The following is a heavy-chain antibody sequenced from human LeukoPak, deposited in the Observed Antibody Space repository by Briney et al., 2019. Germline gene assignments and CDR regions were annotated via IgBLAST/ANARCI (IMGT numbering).Heavy chain of an antibody. D-gene: IGHD6-13*01. V-gene: IGHV3-74*01. J-gene: IGHJ6*03. CDR2: INTDGSST. CDR3: ARDLEQQLTPYYMDV. Sequence: GGSLRLSCAASGFTFSSYWMHWVRQAPGKGLVWVSRINTDGSSTSYADSVKGRFTISRDNAKNTLYLQMNSLRAEDTAVYYCARDLEQQLTPYYMDVWGKGTTVTVSS. CDR1: GFTFSSYW.